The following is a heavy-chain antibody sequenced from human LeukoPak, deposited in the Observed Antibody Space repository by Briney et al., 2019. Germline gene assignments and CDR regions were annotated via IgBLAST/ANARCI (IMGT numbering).Heavy chain of an antibody. J-gene: IGHJ4*02. Sequence: GGSLRLSCAASGFIFSNYWMSWVRQAPGKGLEWVANIKQDGSEKYYGDSVKGRFTISRDNAKNSLYLQMNSLRAGDTALYYCARLGGETTRFDSCGQGTLVTVSS. CDR1: GFIFSNYW. CDR3: ARLGGETTRFDS. D-gene: IGHD3-16*01. CDR2: IKQDGSEK. V-gene: IGHV3-7*01.